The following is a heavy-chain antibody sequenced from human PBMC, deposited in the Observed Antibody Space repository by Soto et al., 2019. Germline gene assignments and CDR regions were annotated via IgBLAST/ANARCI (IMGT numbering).Heavy chain of an antibody. Sequence: GSLRLSCAASGFIFSSYSMNWVRQAPGKGLEWLSYISGSSDNIYYADSVRGRFTISRDNAKNSLYLQMNSLRAEDTAVYYCARGHSIDYWGQGTLVTVSS. CDR2: ISGSSDNI. D-gene: IGHD5-18*01. CDR1: GFIFSSYS. J-gene: IGHJ4*02. V-gene: IGHV3-48*01. CDR3: ARGHSIDY.